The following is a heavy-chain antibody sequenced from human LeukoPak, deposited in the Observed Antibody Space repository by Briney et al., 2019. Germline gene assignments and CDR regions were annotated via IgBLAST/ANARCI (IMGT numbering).Heavy chain of an antibody. Sequence: GGSLRLSCAASGFTFNNHAMHWVRQAPGKGLEWVAMIWHDGSYKYYADSVTGRFTISRDDSQNTLYLQMNSLRAEDTAVYYCARDGRHIYNLDYWGHGTLVTVSS. D-gene: IGHD5-24*01. CDR1: GFTFNNHA. CDR2: IWHDGSYK. V-gene: IGHV3-33*01. CDR3: ARDGRHIYNLDY. J-gene: IGHJ4*01.